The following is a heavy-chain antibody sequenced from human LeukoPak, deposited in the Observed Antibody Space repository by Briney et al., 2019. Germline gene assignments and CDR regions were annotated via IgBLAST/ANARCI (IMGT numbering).Heavy chain of an antibody. CDR1: GFTFNNYN. CDR3: ARSSGTYDWFDP. J-gene: IGHJ5*02. Sequence: GGSLRLSCAASGFTFNNYNINWVRKPPGKGLEWVSSISGSTSYVYYADSVKGRFTISRDGAKSSLYLQMNNLRVEGTAMYYCARSSGTYDWFDPWGQGTLVTVSS. D-gene: IGHD1-26*01. V-gene: IGHV3-21*01. CDR2: ISGSTSYV.